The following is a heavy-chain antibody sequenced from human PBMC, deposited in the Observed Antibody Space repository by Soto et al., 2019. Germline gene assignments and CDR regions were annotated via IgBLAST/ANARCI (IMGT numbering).Heavy chain of an antibody. Sequence: QLQLQESGSGLVKPSQTLSLTCAVSGGSISSGGYSWSWIRQPPGKGLEWIGYIYHSGSTYYNPSLKSRVTISVDRSKNQFSLKLSSVTAADTAVYYCARAKGGVRDPYYFDYWGQGTRVTVSS. CDR3: ARAKGGVRDPYYFDY. J-gene: IGHJ4*02. D-gene: IGHD3-10*01. V-gene: IGHV4-30-2*01. CDR1: GGSISSGGYS. CDR2: IYHSGST.